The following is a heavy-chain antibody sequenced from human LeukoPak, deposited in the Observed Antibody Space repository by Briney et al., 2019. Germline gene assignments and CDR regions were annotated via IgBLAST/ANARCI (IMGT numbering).Heavy chain of an antibody. V-gene: IGHV1-8*02. CDR1: GYTFTSYD. J-gene: IGHJ1*01. CDR3: ARGPPIYCSGDRCYSFQYFHH. CDR2: MNPNSGNT. D-gene: IGHD2-15*01. Sequence: ASVKVSCKASGYTFTSYDINWVRQAPGQGLEWMASMNPNSGNTNYAEKLQGRVTMTRDTSINTAYLEMTTLRSDDTAVYYCARGPPIYCSGDRCYSFQYFHHWGQGTLVTVSS.